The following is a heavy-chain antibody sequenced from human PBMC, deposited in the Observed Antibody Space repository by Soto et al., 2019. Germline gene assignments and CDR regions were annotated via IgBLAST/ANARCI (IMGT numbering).Heavy chain of an antibody. Sequence: KPSETLSLTCAVYGWSFSGYYWSWIRQSPGKGLEWIGEINHSGSTNYNPSLKSRVTISVDTSKNQFSLKLSSVTAADTAVYYCAGSGSYYYCDSWGQGTLVTVSS. CDR3: AGSGSYYYCDS. CDR2: INHSGST. CDR1: GWSFSGYY. V-gene: IGHV4-34*01. D-gene: IGHD1-26*01. J-gene: IGHJ4*02.